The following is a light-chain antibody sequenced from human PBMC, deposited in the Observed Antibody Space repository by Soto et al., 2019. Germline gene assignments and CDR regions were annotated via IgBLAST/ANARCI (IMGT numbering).Light chain of an antibody. V-gene: IGKV1-27*01. CDR3: QKYNSAPWT. Sequence: DIQMTQSPSSLSASVGDRVTITCRASQVIDNYLAWYQQQPGKVPRLLIYAGSVLQAGVPPRLTGSGSGTDFTLTISSLQPEDVATYFCQKYNSAPWTFGQGTKVEIK. CDR1: QVIDNY. CDR2: AGS. J-gene: IGKJ1*01.